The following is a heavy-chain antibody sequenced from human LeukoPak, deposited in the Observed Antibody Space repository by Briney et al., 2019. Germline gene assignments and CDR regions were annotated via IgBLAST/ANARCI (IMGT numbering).Heavy chain of an antibody. J-gene: IGHJ4*02. D-gene: IGHD2-2*01. CDR1: GGSISSYY. Sequence: SETLSLTCTVSGGSISSYYWSRIRQPPGKGLEWIGYIYYSGSTNYNPSLKSRVTISVDTSKNQFSLKLSSVTAADTAVYYCAKDLWGINWYQLLCGYWGQGTLVTVSS. CDR3: AKDLWGINWYQLLCGY. V-gene: IGHV4-59*01. CDR2: IYYSGST.